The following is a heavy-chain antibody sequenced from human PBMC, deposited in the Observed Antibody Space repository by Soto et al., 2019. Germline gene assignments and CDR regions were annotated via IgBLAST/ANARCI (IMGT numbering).Heavy chain of an antibody. CDR3: ARLAGSSWSGYYFDY. J-gene: IGHJ4*02. D-gene: IGHD6-13*01. CDR2: IYPGDSDT. CDR1: GYSFTSYW. V-gene: IGHV5-51*01. Sequence: GESLKISCKGSGYSFTSYWIGCVRQMHGKGLEWMGIIYPGDSDTRYSPSFQGQVTISADKSISTAYLQWSSLKASDTAMYYCARLAGSSWSGYYFDYWGQGTLVTVSS.